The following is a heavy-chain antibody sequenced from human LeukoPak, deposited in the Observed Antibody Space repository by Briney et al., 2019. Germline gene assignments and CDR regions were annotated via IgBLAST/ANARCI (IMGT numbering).Heavy chain of an antibody. CDR2: IYYSGST. D-gene: IGHD1-26*01. Sequence: SETLSLTCAVYDGSLSGYYWSWIRQPPGKGLEWIGYIYYSGSTNYNPSLKSRVTISVDTSKNLFSLRLSSVTAADTAVYYCARLGSGSYRDWGQGTLVTVSS. CDR1: DGSLSGYY. J-gene: IGHJ4*02. V-gene: IGHV4-59*08. CDR3: ARLGSGSYRD.